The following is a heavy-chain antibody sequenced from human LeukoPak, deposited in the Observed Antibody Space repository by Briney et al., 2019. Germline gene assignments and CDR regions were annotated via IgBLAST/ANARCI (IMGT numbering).Heavy chain of an antibody. CDR3: VKDPDGSFDY. CDR2: ISSNGGST. D-gene: IGHD3-10*01. Sequence: GGCLRLSCSASGFTFSSYAWHWVRKAPGKGLEYVSAISSNGGSTYYADSVKGRFTISRDNSKNTLYLQMSSLRAEDTAVYYCVKDPDGSFDYWGQGTLVTVSS. CDR1: GFTFSSYA. V-gene: IGHV3-64D*06. J-gene: IGHJ4*02.